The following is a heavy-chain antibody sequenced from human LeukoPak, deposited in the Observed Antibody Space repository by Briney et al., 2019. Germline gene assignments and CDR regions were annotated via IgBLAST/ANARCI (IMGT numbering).Heavy chain of an antibody. CDR1: GFTFSSYW. Sequence: GGSLRLSCAASGFTFSSYWMSWVRQAPGKGLEWVATIKQDGSEKYYVDSVKGRFTISRDNSRNTMYLQMNSLRVEDAAVYYCAKAPVTSCRGAFCYPFDSWGQGTLVTVSS. CDR3: AKAPVTSCRGAFCYPFDS. J-gene: IGHJ4*02. D-gene: IGHD2-15*01. CDR2: IKQDGSEK. V-gene: IGHV3-7*03.